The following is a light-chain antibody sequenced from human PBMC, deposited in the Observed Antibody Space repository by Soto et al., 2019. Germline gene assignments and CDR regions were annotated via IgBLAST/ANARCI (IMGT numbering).Light chain of an antibody. CDR3: QQYNEWPTFT. J-gene: IGKJ5*01. Sequence: EIVMTQSPGTLSVSPGERVILSCRASQSVNSNLAWYQQIPGQTPRLLISGASTRATGIPVRFSGSGSGTEFTLTISSLQSEDFAVYYCQQYNEWPTFTFGQGTRLEI. CDR2: GAS. CDR1: QSVNSN. V-gene: IGKV3-15*01.